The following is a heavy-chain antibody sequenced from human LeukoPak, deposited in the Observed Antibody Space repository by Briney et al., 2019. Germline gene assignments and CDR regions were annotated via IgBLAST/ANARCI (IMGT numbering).Heavy chain of an antibody. J-gene: IGHJ4*02. CDR2: IYPGESDT. CDR1: GYRLTTYW. Sequence: GESLKISCKGSGYRLTTYWTGWVGQMPGKGLEWMGIIYPGESDTRYSPSFQGQVTISADKSISTAYLQWTSRKASDTAMYYCARQERDLAYWGQGTLVTVSS. D-gene: IGHD5-24*01. V-gene: IGHV5-51*01. CDR3: ARQERDLAY.